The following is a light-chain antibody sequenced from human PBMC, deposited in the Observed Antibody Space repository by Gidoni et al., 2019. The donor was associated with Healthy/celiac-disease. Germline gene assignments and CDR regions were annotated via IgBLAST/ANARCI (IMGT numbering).Light chain of an antibody. J-gene: IGKJ4*01. CDR2: GAS. CDR1: QSVSSSY. Sequence: EIVLTQSPGTLSLSPGERATLTCRASQSVSSSYLAWYQQKPGQAPRLLIYGASSRATGIPERFSGSGSGTDFTLTISRLEPEDFAVYYWQQYGRGLTFGGGTKVEIK. V-gene: IGKV3-20*01. CDR3: QQYGRGLT.